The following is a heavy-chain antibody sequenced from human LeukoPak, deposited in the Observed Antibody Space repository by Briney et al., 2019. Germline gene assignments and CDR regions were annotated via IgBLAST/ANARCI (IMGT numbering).Heavy chain of an antibody. CDR1: GGSISRYY. D-gene: IGHD6-13*01. V-gene: IGHV4-59*01. CDR2: IYYTGIT. J-gene: IGHJ4*02. CDR3: ARLVRSLGEVDY. Sequence: SETLSLTCAVSGGSISRYYWSWIRQSPGKGLEWIGYIYYTGITDYNPSLKSRVTISVDTSKNHFSLKLRSVTAADTAVYYCARLVRSLGEVDYWGQGALVTVSS.